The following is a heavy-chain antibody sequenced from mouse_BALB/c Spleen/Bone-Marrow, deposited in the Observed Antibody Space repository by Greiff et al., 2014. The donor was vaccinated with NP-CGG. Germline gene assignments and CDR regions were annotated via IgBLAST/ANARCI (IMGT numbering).Heavy chain of an antibody. CDR1: GFSLTSYG. CDR2: IWAGGST. J-gene: IGHJ4*01. D-gene: IGHD2-1*01. Sequence: QVQLQQSGPGLVAPSQSLSITCTVSGFSLTSYGVHRVRQPPGKGLEWLGVIWAGGSTNYNSALMSRLSISKDSSKSQVFLKMNSLQTDDTAMYYCARDENYYGNYGTMDYWGQGTSVTVSS. CDR3: ARDENYYGNYGTMDY. V-gene: IGHV2-9*02.